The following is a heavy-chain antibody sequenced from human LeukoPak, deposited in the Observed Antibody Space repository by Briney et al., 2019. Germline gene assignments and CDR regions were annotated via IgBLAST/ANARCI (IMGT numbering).Heavy chain of an antibody. V-gene: IGHV3-48*03. CDR2: IDVSGRSI. CDR3: ARDSSTSAAFDY. CDR1: GFTFSTFE. Sequence: GGSLRLSCAVSGFTFSTFEMNWVRQAPGKGLEWVSYIDVSGRSIYYADSVKGRFTISGDNAKNSLYLQMSRLRAEDTAVYYCARDSSTSAAFDYWGQGTLVTVSS. D-gene: IGHD6-13*01. J-gene: IGHJ4*02.